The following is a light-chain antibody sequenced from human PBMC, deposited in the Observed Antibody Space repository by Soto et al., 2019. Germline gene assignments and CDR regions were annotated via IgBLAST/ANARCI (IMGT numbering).Light chain of an antibody. Sequence: DIQMTQSPSSLSASVGDRVTIACRASQSINIYWNWYQQKPGKAPKLLIYGATSLHSGVPSRFSADGSGTDFNLTISSLQPEDFATYYCQQSSSGPPFTFGPGTKVDIK. J-gene: IGKJ3*01. CDR2: GAT. CDR3: QQSSSGPPFT. V-gene: IGKV1-39*01. CDR1: QSINIY.